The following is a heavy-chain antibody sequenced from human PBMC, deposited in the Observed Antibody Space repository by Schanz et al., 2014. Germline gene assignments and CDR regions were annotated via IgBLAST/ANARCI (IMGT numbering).Heavy chain of an antibody. V-gene: IGHV3-53*01. CDR2: ISSGGNP. CDR3: AKDPRGDKNDRAYYFDY. CDR1: GFSVGNKY. Sequence: EVHLVESGGGLVQPGGSLRLSCAASGFSVGNKYMNWVRQAPGKGLEWVSSISSGGNPYYANSVKGRFGISRDNSENTLYLQMSSLRVEDTAVYYCAKDPRGDKNDRAYYFDYWGQGTLVSVSS. J-gene: IGHJ4*02. D-gene: IGHD3-10*01.